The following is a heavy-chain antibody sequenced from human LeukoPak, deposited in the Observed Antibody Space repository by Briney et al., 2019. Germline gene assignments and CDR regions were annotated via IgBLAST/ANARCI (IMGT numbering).Heavy chain of an antibody. CDR1: GFTFSNYW. Sequence: PGGSLRLSCAASGFTFSNYWINWVRQAPGKGLEWVANIKQDGSEKSYVGPVKGRFTISRDNTKNSLYLQMNSLRVEDTAVYYCARGNSGAFDIWGRGTMVTVSS. D-gene: IGHD3-10*01. V-gene: IGHV3-7*01. CDR3: ARGNSGAFDI. CDR2: IKQDGSEK. J-gene: IGHJ3*02.